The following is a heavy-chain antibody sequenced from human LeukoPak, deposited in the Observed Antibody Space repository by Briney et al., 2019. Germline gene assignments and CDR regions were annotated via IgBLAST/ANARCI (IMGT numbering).Heavy chain of an antibody. J-gene: IGHJ6*03. CDR2: IYYSGST. CDR1: GDSISTSSYY. D-gene: IGHD2-2*02. V-gene: IGHV4-39*07. Sequence: SETLSLTCSVSGDSISTSSYYWGWIRQPPGKGLEWIGTIYYSGSTYYNPSLTSRVTISVDTSKNQFSLKVNSVTAADTAVYYCARRAASAIVYYYFYMDVWGKGTTVTVSS. CDR3: ARRAASAIVYYYFYMDV.